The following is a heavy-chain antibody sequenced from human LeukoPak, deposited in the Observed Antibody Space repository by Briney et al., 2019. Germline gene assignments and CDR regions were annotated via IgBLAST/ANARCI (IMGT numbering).Heavy chain of an antibody. Sequence: SETLSLTCTVSGGSISPYFWSWIRQPPGKGLEWIGYTSYTGSTNYNPSLKSRVTISVDTSKNQFSLQLTSVTAADTAVYYCARDDYRGVTNFDPWGQGTLVTVSS. V-gene: IGHV4-59*01. D-gene: IGHD3-10*01. J-gene: IGHJ5*02. CDR3: ARDDYRGVTNFDP. CDR1: GGSISPYF. CDR2: TSYTGST.